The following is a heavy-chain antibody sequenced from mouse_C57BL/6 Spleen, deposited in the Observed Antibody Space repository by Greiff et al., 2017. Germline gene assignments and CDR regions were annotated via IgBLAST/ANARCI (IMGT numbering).Heavy chain of an antibody. CDR2: IDPSDSET. D-gene: IGHD2-5*01. CDR1: GYTFTSYW. V-gene: IGHV1-52*01. CDR3: ARSDYYSNPFDY. Sequence: QVQLQQPGAELVRPGSSVKLSCKASGYTFTSYWMHWVKQRPIPGLEWIGNIDPSDSETHYNQQFKDKATLTVDKSSSTAYMQLSSLTSEESAVYYCARSDYYSNPFDYWGQGTTLTVSS. J-gene: IGHJ2*01.